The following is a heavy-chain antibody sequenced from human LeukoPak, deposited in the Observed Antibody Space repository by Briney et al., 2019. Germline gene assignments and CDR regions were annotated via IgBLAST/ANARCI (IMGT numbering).Heavy chain of an antibody. Sequence: PGGSLRLSCAASGFTFSSYAMSWGRQAPGKGREWVSAISGSGGSTYYADSVKGGFTISRDNSKNTLYLQMNSLRAEDTAVYYCAKGDTMIVVVIVYWGQGTLVTVSS. CDR1: GFTFSSYA. CDR3: AKGDTMIVVVIVY. J-gene: IGHJ4*02. CDR2: ISGSGGST. D-gene: IGHD3-22*01. V-gene: IGHV3-23*01.